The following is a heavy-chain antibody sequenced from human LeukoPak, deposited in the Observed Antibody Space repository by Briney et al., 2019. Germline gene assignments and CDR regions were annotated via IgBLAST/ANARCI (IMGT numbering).Heavy chain of an antibody. D-gene: IGHD6-13*01. CDR2: IRYDGSNK. V-gene: IGHV3-30*02. CDR3: AKDRMQQLVAFDY. J-gene: IGHJ4*02. Sequence: GGSLRLSCAASGFTFSSYGMHWVRQAPGKGLEWVAFIRYDGSNKYYADSVKGRFTISRDNSKNTLYLQMNSLRAEDTAVYYCAKDRMQQLVAFDYWGQGTLVTVSS. CDR1: GFTFSSYG.